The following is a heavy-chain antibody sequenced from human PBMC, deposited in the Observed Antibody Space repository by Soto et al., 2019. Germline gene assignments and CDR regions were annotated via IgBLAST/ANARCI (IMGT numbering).Heavy chain of an antibody. Sequence: LRLSCVGSGFSFSSYWVHWVRQPPGKGLEWVSRINAGGTSISYADSVKGRFTISRDNAKNTLYLQMDGLGVDDTAVYYCARAGSYRFDYWGLGTLVTVSS. CDR3: ARAGSYRFDY. J-gene: IGHJ4*02. D-gene: IGHD3-10*01. CDR2: INAGGTSI. CDR1: GFSFSSYW. V-gene: IGHV3-74*01.